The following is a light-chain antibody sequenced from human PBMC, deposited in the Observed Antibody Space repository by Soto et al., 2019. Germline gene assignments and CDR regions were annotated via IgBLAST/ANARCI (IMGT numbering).Light chain of an antibody. CDR1: QSIGGW. CDR2: EAS. J-gene: IGKJ1*01. Sequence: DIESTQSPSTLSASVGDRVTITCRASQSIGGWLAWYQQKPGKAPKLLIYEASVLQNGVPSRFSGSGSGTEFTLAIDSLQPDDFETYYCQEHNSYIPTFGPGTKVDIK. V-gene: IGKV1-5*03. CDR3: QEHNSYIPT.